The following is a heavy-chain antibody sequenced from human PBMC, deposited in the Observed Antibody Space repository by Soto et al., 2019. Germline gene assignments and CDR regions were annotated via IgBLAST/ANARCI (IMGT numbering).Heavy chain of an antibody. CDR3: AREKGGSADRYYYYGMDV. Sequence: SVKVSCKASGGTFSSYAISWVRQAPGQGLEWMGGIIPIFGTANYAQKFQGRVTITADESTSTAYMEMSSLRSEDTAVYYCAREKGGSADRYYYYGMDVWGQGPTVTVCS. D-gene: IGHD3-16*01. CDR2: IIPIFGTA. V-gene: IGHV1-69*13. J-gene: IGHJ6*02. CDR1: GGTFSSYA.